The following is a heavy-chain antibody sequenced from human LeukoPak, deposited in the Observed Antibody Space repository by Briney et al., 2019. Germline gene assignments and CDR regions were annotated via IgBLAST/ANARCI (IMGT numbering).Heavy chain of an antibody. CDR1: GYTFTGYG. D-gene: IGHD3-22*01. J-gene: IGHJ4*02. CDR2: ISAYNGNT. Sequence: ASAKVSCKASGYTFTGYGISWVRQAPGQGLEWMGWISAYNGNTNYAQKLQGRVTMTTDTSTSTAYMELRSLRSNDTAVYYCARDYYDSSGYYYFDYWGQGTLVTVSS. V-gene: IGHV1-18*01. CDR3: ARDYYDSSGYYYFDY.